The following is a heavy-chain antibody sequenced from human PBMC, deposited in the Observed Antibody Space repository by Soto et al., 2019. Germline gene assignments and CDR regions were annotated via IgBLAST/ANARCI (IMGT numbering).Heavy chain of an antibody. J-gene: IGHJ4*02. CDR1: GFTFSSYA. CDR2: ISYDGSNK. V-gene: IGHV3-30*18. D-gene: IGHD3-22*01. CDR3: AKDAPYCYDSSGYYGPFDY. Sequence: GGSLRLSXAASGFTFSSYAMSWVRQAPGKGLEWVALISYDGSNKYYADSVKGRFTISRDNSKNTLYLQMNSLRAEDTAMYYCAKDAPYCYDSSGYYGPFDYWGQGTLVTVSS.